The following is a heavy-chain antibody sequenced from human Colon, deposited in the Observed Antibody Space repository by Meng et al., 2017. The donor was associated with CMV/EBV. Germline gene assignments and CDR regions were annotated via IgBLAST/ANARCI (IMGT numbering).Heavy chain of an antibody. CDR3: ARAYHGNNPFDY. CDR1: GGSISSGSYD. Sequence: SETLSLTCTVSGGSISSGSYDWTWIRQFPGRGLEWIGRVSYSGTTSYNPSLESRLTISVNTSNNQFSLKLTSVTAADTAVYFCARAYHGNNPFDYWGQGTLVTVSS. J-gene: IGHJ4*02. CDR2: VSYSGTT. V-gene: IGHV4-31*03. D-gene: IGHD4-23*01.